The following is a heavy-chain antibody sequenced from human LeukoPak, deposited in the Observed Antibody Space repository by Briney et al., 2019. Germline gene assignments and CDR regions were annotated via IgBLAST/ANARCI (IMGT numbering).Heavy chain of an antibody. Sequence: GGSLRLSCAASGFTVSSNYMSWVRQAPGKGLEWVSVIYSGGGTYYADSVKGRFTISRDNYKNTLYLQMNSLRAEDTAVYYCARHRGYCTTTSCYPSYFDYWGQGTLVTVSS. J-gene: IGHJ4*02. V-gene: IGHV3-66*04. D-gene: IGHD2-2*01. CDR1: GFTVSSNY. CDR2: IYSGGGT. CDR3: ARHRGYCTTTSCYPSYFDY.